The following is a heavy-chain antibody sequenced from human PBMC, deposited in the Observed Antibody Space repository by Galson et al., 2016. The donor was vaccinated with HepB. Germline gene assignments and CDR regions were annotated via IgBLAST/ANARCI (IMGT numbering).Heavy chain of an antibody. CDR3: AKVYLPPPNDAYDV. J-gene: IGHJ3*01. D-gene: IGHD2-8*01. Sequence: SLRLSCAVSGFTLSKYWMSWVRQAPGKGLEWVANIKEDGSERYFVDSVKGRFTVSRDNAKNSLYLQMNSLRSEDTAVYYCAKVYLPPPNDAYDVWGQGTLVTVSS. CDR2: IKEDGSER. CDR1: GFTLSKYW. V-gene: IGHV3-7*03.